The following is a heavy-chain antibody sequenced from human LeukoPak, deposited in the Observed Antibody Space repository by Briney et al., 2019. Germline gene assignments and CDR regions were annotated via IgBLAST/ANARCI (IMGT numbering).Heavy chain of an antibody. CDR2: IRQDGSEK. J-gene: IGHJ4*02. D-gene: IGHD1-26*01. Sequence: GGSLRLSCTASGFTFSNHWMSWVRQAPGKGLEWVANIRQDGSEKYYVDSVKGRFTISRDNAKNSLYLQMNSLRAEDTAVYYCARGGGSYYNYWGQGTLATVSS. CDR1: GFTFSNHW. CDR3: ARGGGSYYNY. V-gene: IGHV3-7*04.